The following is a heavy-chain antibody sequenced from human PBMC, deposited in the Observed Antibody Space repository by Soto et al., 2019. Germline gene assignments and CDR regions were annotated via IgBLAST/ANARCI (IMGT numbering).Heavy chain of an antibody. CDR1: GFTFRTYA. Sequence: EVQLLESGGGLVQPGGSLRLSCAASGFTFRTYAMTWVRQAPGKGLEWVSTISGSGGSTYCADSVKGRFTISRDNSKNTLYLQMNSLRAEDTAVYYCAKDGWELLRGFDPWGQGTLVTVSS. J-gene: IGHJ5*02. CDR3: AKDGWELLRGFDP. CDR2: ISGSGGST. V-gene: IGHV3-23*01. D-gene: IGHD1-26*01.